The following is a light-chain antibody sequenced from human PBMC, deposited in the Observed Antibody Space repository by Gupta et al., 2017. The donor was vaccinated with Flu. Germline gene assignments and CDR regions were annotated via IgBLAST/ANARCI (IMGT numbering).Light chain of an antibody. CDR1: QSISTW. CDR3: QNYNGYST. Sequence: MTQSPSTLSASVGDRVTITCRASQSISTWLAWYQQKAGQAPKLLIYKTSTLESGVSSRFSGSGSGTEFTLTISSLQPDDFATYYCQNYNGYSTFGPGTKVDFK. CDR2: KTS. J-gene: IGKJ3*01. V-gene: IGKV1-5*03.